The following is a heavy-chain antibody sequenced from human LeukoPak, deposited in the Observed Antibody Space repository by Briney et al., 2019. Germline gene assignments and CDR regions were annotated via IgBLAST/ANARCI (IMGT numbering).Heavy chain of an antibody. CDR3: ARAVYHYDKSHWDY. J-gene: IGHJ4*02. V-gene: IGHV3-53*04. D-gene: IGHD3-22*01. CDR2: IYSGGST. Sequence: PGGSLRLSCAASGFTVSSNYMSWVRQAPGKGLEWVSVIYSGGSTYYADSVKGRFTISRHNSKNTLYLQMNSLRAEDTAVYYCARAVYHYDKSHWDYWGQGTLVTVSS. CDR1: GFTVSSNY.